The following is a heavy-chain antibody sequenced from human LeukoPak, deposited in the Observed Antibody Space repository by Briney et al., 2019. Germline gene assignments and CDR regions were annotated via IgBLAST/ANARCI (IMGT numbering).Heavy chain of an antibody. J-gene: IGHJ6*03. CDR2: INTNTGNP. D-gene: IGHD3-3*01. CDR3: ARERTVGDFWSGYYRGYYYYMDV. Sequence: ASVKVSCKASGYTFTSYAMNWVRQAPGQGLEWMGWINTNTGNPTYAQGFTGRFVFSLDTSVSTTYLQISSLKAEDTAVYYCARERTVGDFWSGYYRGYYYYMDVWGKGTTVTVSS. V-gene: IGHV7-4-1*02. CDR1: GYTFTSYA.